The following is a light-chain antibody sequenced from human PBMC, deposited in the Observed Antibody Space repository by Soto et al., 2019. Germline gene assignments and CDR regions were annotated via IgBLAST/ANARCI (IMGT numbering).Light chain of an antibody. CDR3: QQYNNWPFT. Sequence: EIVMTQSPATLSVSPGERATLSCRASQSVSSNLAWYQQKPGQAPGLLIYGASTRATGIPARFSGSGSGTEFTLTISSLQSEDFALYYCQQYNNWPFTFGPGTKVDIK. J-gene: IGKJ3*01. CDR1: QSVSSN. CDR2: GAS. V-gene: IGKV3-15*01.